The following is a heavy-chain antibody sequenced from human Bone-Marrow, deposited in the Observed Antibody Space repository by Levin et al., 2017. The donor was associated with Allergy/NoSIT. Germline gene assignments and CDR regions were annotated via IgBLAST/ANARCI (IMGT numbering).Heavy chain of an antibody. D-gene: IGHD6-13*01. CDR3: ARSPLRFSRSWYEVWDS. CDR1: GFTFSDYY. Sequence: PGGSLRLSCAASGFTFSDYYMSWIRQAPGKGLEWVSYISSSNSYTNYADSVKGRFTISRDNGKNSLYLQMNSLRAEDTAVYYCARSPLRFSRSWYEVWDSWGQGTLVTVSS. V-gene: IGHV3-11*06. J-gene: IGHJ4*02. CDR2: ISSSNSYT.